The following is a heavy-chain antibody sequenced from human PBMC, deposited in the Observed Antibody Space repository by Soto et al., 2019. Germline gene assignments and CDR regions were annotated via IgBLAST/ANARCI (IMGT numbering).Heavy chain of an antibody. Sequence: GASVKGSCKASGYTFTSYAMHWVRQAPGQRLEWMGWINAGNGNTKYSQKFQGRVTITRDTSASTAYMELSSLRSEDTAVYYCASGDHDYSNSGWFDPWGQRTLVTVSS. CDR2: INAGNGNT. J-gene: IGHJ5*02. CDR1: GYTFTSYA. CDR3: ASGDHDYSNSGWFDP. V-gene: IGHV1-3*01. D-gene: IGHD4-4*01.